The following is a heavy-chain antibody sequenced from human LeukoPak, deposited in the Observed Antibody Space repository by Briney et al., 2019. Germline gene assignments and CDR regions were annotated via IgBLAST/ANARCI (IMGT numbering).Heavy chain of an antibody. CDR1: GGSISSYY. CDR2: IYYSGST. D-gene: IGHD6-19*01. Sequence: SETLSLTCTVSGGSISSYYWSWLRQPPGKGLEWIGYIYYSGSTNYNPSLKSRVTISVDTSKNQFSLELSSVTAADTAVYYCAVSSGWTHYYYYGMDVWGQGTTVTVSS. CDR3: AVSSGWTHYYYYGMDV. J-gene: IGHJ6*02. V-gene: IGHV4-59*01.